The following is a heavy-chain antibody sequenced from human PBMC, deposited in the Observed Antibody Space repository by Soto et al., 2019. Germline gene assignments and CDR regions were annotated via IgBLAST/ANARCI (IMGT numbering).Heavy chain of an antibody. CDR3: VHTGMVHTSTGGHYFDY. CDR1: AFSLSTNGGG. J-gene: IGHJ4*02. D-gene: IGHD1-1*01. V-gene: IGHV2-5*04. CDR2: IYWNEDK. Sequence: SGPTLVNPTQTLTLTCTFSAFSLSTNGGGVGWIRQPPGKPPEWLAGIYWNEDKRYSRSLKSRLSITKDTSKNQVVLTMTTMDHVDTETNYCVHTGMVHTSTGGHYFDYWGPGSLVTVSS.